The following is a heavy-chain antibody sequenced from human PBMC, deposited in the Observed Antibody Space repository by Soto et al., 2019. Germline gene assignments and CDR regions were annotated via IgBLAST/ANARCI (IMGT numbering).Heavy chain of an antibody. Sequence: PGGSLRLSCAASGFTFTNYAMNWVRQAPGKGLEWVSDISGSGSSTFYAGSVKGRFTISRDNSKNMLYLQMNSLRVEDTAVYYCARNGGVYFDYWGQGTLVTVSS. CDR2: ISGSGSST. D-gene: IGHD1-1*01. J-gene: IGHJ4*02. V-gene: IGHV3-23*01. CDR3: ARNGGVYFDY. CDR1: GFTFTNYA.